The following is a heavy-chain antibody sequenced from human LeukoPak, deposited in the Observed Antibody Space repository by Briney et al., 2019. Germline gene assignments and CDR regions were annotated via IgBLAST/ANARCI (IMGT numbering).Heavy chain of an antibody. J-gene: IGHJ4*02. CDR3: ARDRVGSSWSEFDY. Sequence: GGSLRLSCAASGFTFSSYWMSWVRQALGKGLEYVSTINNNGNSASYANSVKGRFTISRDNSKNTLYLQLGSLRAEDMAVYYCARDRVGSSWSEFDYWGQGTLVTVSS. D-gene: IGHD6-13*01. V-gene: IGHV3-64*01. CDR2: INNNGNSA. CDR1: GFTFSSYW.